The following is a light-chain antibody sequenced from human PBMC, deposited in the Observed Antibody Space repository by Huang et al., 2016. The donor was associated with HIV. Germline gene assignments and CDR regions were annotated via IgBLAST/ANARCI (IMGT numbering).Light chain of an antibody. CDR2: GAS. Sequence: EIVMTQSPATLSVSPGERATLSCRASQSVSDNLAWYQQKPGQAPRRLIYGASTRATGIPARFSGSGSGTEFTLTISSLQSEDLSLYYCQQYDNWLGTFGQGTKVEIK. V-gene: IGKV3-15*01. CDR1: QSVSDN. CDR3: QQYDNWLGT. J-gene: IGKJ1*01.